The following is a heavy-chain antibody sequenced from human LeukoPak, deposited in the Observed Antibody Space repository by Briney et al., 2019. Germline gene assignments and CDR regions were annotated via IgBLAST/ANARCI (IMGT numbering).Heavy chain of an antibody. V-gene: IGHV4-39*01. CDR2: IYYSCST. D-gene: IGHD3-3*01. Sequence: PSETLSLTCTVSGGSISSSSYYWGWLRQPPGKGLEWIGSIYYSCSTYYTPSLKSRVTISVDTSKNQFSLKLSSVTAADTAVYYCARLDYDFWSGYQDYWGQGTLVTVSS. CDR1: GGSISSSSYY. J-gene: IGHJ4*02. CDR3: ARLDYDFWSGYQDY.